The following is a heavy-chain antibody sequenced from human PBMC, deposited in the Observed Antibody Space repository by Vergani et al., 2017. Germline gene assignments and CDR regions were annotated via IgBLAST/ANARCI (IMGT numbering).Heavy chain of an antibody. CDR1: GYTFTSYA. J-gene: IGHJ6*02. D-gene: IGHD5-18*01. V-gene: IGHV1-3*04. Sequence: QVQLVQSGAEVKKPGASVKVSCKASGYTFTSYAMHWVRQAPGQRLEWMGWINTGNGNTKYSQKFQGRVTITRDTSASTAYMELSSLRSEDTAVYYCARGGYSYGYADYYYGMDVWGQGTTVTVSS. CDR3: ARGGYSYGYADYYYGMDV. CDR2: INTGNGNT.